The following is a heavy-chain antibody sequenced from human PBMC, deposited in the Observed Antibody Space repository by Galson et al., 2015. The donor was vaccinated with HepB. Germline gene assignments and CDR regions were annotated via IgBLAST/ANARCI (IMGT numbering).Heavy chain of an antibody. V-gene: IGHV4-59*08. Sequence: ETLSLTCTVSGGSISPYFWSWVRQPPGKGLEWIAYIHSDVAPNYNPSLRTRVTISLDASKSQFSLKLRSVTAADTAVYFCARLSKMDRNDGYTHKPWGQGTLVTVSS. CDR2: IHSDVAP. D-gene: IGHD5-24*01. CDR3: ARLSKMDRNDGYTHKP. CDR1: GGSISPYF. J-gene: IGHJ5*02.